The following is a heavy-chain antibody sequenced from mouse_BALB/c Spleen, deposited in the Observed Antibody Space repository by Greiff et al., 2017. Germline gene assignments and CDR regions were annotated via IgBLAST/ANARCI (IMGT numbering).Heavy chain of an antibody. CDR3: ARGPRYYDAWFAY. V-gene: IGHV1S56*01. D-gene: IGHD2-4*01. CDR1: GYTFTSYY. Sequence: QVQLKQSGPELVKPGASVRISCKASGYTFTSYYIHWVKQRPGQGLEWIGWIYPGNVNTKYNEKFKGKATLTADKSSSTAYMQLSSLTSEDSAVYFCARGPRYYDAWFAYWGQGTLVTVSA. CDR2: IYPGNVNT. J-gene: IGHJ3*01.